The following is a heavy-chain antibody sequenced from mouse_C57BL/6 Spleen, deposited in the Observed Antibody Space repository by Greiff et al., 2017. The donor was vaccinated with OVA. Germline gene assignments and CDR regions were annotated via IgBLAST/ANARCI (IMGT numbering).Heavy chain of an antibody. CDR1: GFTFSSYG. V-gene: IGHV5-6*02. D-gene: IGHD1-1*01. CDR2: ISSGGSYT. J-gene: IGHJ1*03. Sequence: DVKLVESGGDLVKPGGSLKLSCAASGFTFSSYGMSWVRQTPDKRLEWVATISSGGSYTYYPDSVKGRFTISRDNAKNTLYLQMSSLKSEDTAMYYCARHTVVAPSQYFDVWGTGTTVTVSS. CDR3: ARHTVVAPSQYFDV.